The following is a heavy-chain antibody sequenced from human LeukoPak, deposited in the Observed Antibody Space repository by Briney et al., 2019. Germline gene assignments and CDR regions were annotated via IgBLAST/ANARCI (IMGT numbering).Heavy chain of an antibody. CDR1: GGSISSYY. Sequence: SETLSLTCTVSGGSISSYYWSWIRQPPGKGLEWVGYIYYSGSTNYNPSLKSRVTISVDTSKNQFSLKLSSVTAADTAVYYCARGRHIVVVTAKDAFDIWGQGTMVTVSS. CDR3: ARGRHIVVVTAKDAFDI. J-gene: IGHJ3*02. V-gene: IGHV4-59*01. D-gene: IGHD2-21*02. CDR2: IYYSGST.